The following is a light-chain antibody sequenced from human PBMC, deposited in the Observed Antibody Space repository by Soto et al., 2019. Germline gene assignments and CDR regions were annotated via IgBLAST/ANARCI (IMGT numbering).Light chain of an antibody. J-gene: IGLJ1*01. CDR3: CSYAGTYV. CDR1: SSDVGGYNY. CDR2: DVT. Sequence: QSALTQPRLVSGSPGQSVTISCTGTSSDVGGYNYVSWYQQHPGKAPKLMIYDVTKRPSGVPDRFSGSKSGNTASLTISGLQTEDEADYYCCSYAGTYVFGTGTKLTVL. V-gene: IGLV2-11*01.